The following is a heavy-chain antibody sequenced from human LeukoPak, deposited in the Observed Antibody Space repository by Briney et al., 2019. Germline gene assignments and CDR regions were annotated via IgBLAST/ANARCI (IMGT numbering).Heavy chain of an antibody. Sequence: PGGSLRLSCAASGFTFSSYEMNWVRQAPGKGLEWVSYISSSITTIYYADSVKGRFTISRDNAKNSLYLEMNSLRAEDAAVYYCARFRVGFFDQWGQGTLVTVSP. J-gene: IGHJ4*02. D-gene: IGHD3-10*01. CDR2: ISSSITTI. V-gene: IGHV3-48*03. CDR3: ARFRVGFFDQ. CDR1: GFTFSSYE.